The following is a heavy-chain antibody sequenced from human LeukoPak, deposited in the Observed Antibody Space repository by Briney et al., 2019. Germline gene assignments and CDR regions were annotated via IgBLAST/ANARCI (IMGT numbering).Heavy chain of an antibody. V-gene: IGHV3-9*03. CDR1: GFTFDDYA. CDR2: ISWNSGSI. CDR3: AKGFGELLNWGAFDI. D-gene: IGHD3-10*01. J-gene: IGHJ3*02. Sequence: GGSLRLSCAASGFTFDDYAMHWVRQAPGKGLEWVSGISWNSGSIGYADSVKGRFTISRDNAKNSLYLQMNSLRAEDMALYYCAKGFGELLNWGAFDIWGQGTMVIVSS.